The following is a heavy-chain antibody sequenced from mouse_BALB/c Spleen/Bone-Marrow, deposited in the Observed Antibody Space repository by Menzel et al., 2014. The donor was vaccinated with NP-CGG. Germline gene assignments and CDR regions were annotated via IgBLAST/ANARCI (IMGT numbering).Heavy chain of an antibody. CDR1: SFSLSSFG. V-gene: IGHV2-2*02. D-gene: IGHD4-1*01. CDR3: ARNWDDYAMDY. J-gene: IGHJ4*01. CDR2: IWSGGST. Sequence: LQESGPGLVQPSQSLSITCTVSSFSLSSFGLHWVRQSPGKGLEWLGVIWSGGSTDYNAAFISRLSISKDNSKSQVFFKMNSLQANDTAIYYCARNWDDYAMDYWGQGTSVTVSS.